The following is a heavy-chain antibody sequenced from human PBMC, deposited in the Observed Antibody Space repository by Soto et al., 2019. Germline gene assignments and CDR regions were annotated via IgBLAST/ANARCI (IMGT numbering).Heavy chain of an antibody. CDR3: ARDHLKVGATPYYFDY. J-gene: IGHJ4*02. Sequence: GGSLRLSCAASGFTFSSYAMHWVRQAPGKGLERVAVISYDGSNKYYADSVKGRFTISRDNSKNTLYLQMNSLRAEDTAVYYCARDHLKVGATPYYFDYWGQGTLVTVSS. CDR1: GFTFSSYA. CDR2: ISYDGSNK. D-gene: IGHD1-26*01. V-gene: IGHV3-30-3*01.